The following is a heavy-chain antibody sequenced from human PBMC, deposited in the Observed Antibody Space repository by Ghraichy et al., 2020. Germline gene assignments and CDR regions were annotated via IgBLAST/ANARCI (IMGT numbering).Heavy chain of an antibody. V-gene: IGHV4-39*01. Sequence: SETLSLTCTVSGGSISSSSYYWSWIRQPPGKGLEWIGSIYYSGSTYYNPSLKSRVTISVDTSKNQFSLKLSSVTAADTAVYYCARHRDIAVADLGLDYWGQGTLVTVSS. D-gene: IGHD6-19*01. J-gene: IGHJ4*02. CDR1: GGSISSSSYY. CDR2: IYYSGST. CDR3: ARHRDIAVADLGLDY.